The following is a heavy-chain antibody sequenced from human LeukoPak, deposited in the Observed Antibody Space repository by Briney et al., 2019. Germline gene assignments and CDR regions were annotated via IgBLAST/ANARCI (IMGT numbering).Heavy chain of an antibody. D-gene: IGHD3-3*01. Sequence: HPGGSLRLSCAASGFTFSGSAMHWVRQASGKGLEWVGRIRSKDNSYATAYAASVKGRFTISRDDSKNTAYLQMNSLKTEDTAVYYCTRQGFRSGYCGDYWGQGTLVTVSS. J-gene: IGHJ4*02. CDR1: GFTFSGSA. V-gene: IGHV3-73*01. CDR3: TRQGFRSGYCGDY. CDR2: IRSKDNSYAT.